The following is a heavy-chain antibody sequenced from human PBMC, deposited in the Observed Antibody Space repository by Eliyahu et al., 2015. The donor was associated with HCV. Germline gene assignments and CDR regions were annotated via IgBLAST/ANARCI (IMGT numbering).Heavy chain of an antibody. V-gene: IGHV1-18*01. CDR1: GYTFXSYG. D-gene: IGHD3-3*01. Sequence: QVQLVQSGAEVKKPGASVKVSXKXXGYTFXSYGISWVRQAPGQGLEWMGWISAYNGNTNYAQKLQGRVTMTTDTSTSTAYMELRSLRSDDTAVYYCARDNRGDFWSGFGSWFDPWGQGTLVTVSS. CDR3: ARDNRGDFWSGFGSWFDP. CDR2: ISAYNGNT. J-gene: IGHJ5*02.